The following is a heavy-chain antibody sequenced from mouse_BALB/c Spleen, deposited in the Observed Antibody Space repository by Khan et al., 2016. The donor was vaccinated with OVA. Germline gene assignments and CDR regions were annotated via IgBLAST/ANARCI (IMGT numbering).Heavy chain of an antibody. CDR2: ISYSGRT. D-gene: IGHD1-1*01. Sequence: EVQLQESGPGLVKPSQSLSLTCTVTGYSITSDYAWNWIRQFPGNKLEWMGYISYSGRTSYNPSLKSRISLTRATSKHQFFLQLNSVTTEDTATYYCARSVTITTVVATDFDYWGQGTTLTVSS. CDR1: GYSITSDYA. J-gene: IGHJ2*01. CDR3: ARSVTITTVVATDFDY. V-gene: IGHV3-2*02.